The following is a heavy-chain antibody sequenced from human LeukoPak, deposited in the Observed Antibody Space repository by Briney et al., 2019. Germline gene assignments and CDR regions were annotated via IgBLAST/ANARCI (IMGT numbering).Heavy chain of an antibody. D-gene: IGHD6-13*01. V-gene: IGHV4-34*01. CDR3: ARGPATADYYYFYYMDV. Sequence: SETLSLTCVVYGGSFSGYFWSRIRQPPGKGLEWVGEINHSGSTNYNPSLKSRVTISIDTSKNQFSLKLSSVTAADTAVYYCARGPATADYYYFYYMDVWGKGTTVTVSS. CDR2: INHSGST. J-gene: IGHJ6*03. CDR1: GGSFSGYF.